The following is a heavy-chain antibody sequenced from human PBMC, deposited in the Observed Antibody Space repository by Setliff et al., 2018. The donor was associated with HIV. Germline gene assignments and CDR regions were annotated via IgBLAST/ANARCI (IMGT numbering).Heavy chain of an antibody. Sequence: NWIRQHPGKGLAWVAIIKQDGIEKYYVDSVKGRFTISRDNAMSTLYLQMNSLRSEETAVYYCARDLCFGGSCYFRNWFDPWGQGTLVTVSS. J-gene: IGHJ5*02. CDR3: ARDLCFGGSCYFRNWFDP. CDR2: IKQDGIEK. V-gene: IGHV3-7*03. D-gene: IGHD2-15*01.